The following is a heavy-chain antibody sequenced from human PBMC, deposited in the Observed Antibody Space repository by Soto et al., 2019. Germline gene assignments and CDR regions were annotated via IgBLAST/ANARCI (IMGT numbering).Heavy chain of an antibody. CDR1: GFTFSSYA. Sequence: QVQLVESGGGVVQPGRSLRLSCAASGFTFSSYAMHWVRQAPGKGLEWVAVISYDGSNKYYADSVKGRFTISRDNSKNTLYLQMNSLRAEDTAVYYCARDSYSSSSTLPTKPYGMDVWGQGTTVTVSS. CDR2: ISYDGSNK. D-gene: IGHD6-6*01. CDR3: ARDSYSSSSTLPTKPYGMDV. J-gene: IGHJ6*02. V-gene: IGHV3-30-3*01.